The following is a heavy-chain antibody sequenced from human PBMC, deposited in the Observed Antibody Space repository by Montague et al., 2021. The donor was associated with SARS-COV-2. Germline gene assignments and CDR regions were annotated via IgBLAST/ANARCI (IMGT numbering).Heavy chain of an antibody. D-gene: IGHD2-15*01. CDR3: ARHYSATLPAVY. J-gene: IGHJ4*02. CDR2: ISDSGST. V-gene: IGHV4-59*08. CDR1: GGSISSFY. Sequence: SETLSLTCTVSGGSISSFYWSWFRQPPGKGLEWIGYISDSGSTNYNPSLTSRVTMSVDTSKNQFPLKVSSVTAADTAVYYCARHYSATLPAVYWGQGTLVTVSS.